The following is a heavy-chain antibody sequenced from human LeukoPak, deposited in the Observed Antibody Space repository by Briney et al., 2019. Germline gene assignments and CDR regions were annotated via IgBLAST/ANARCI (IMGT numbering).Heavy chain of an antibody. J-gene: IGHJ4*02. CDR3: ARDPSPPYSYGSRYDSSGYYSNY. V-gene: IGHV3-21*01. Sequence: XSMSWVXQAPGKGLEWVSSISSSSSYXYYADSVKGRFTISRDNAKNSLYLQMNSLRAEDTAVYYCARDPSPPYSYGSRYDSSGYYSNYWGQGTLVTVSS. D-gene: IGHD3-22*01. CDR1: XS. CDR2: ISSSSSYX.